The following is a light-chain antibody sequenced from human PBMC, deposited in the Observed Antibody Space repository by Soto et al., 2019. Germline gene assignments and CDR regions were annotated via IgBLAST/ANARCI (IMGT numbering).Light chain of an antibody. V-gene: IGKV1-5*01. J-gene: IGKJ1*01. CDR3: QQYHSFFSVT. Sequence: DIQMTQSPSTLSASVGDRVTITCRASETISSWLAWYQQKEGKAPKLLMYDASTLESGVPPRFSGSRSGTEFTLTICSLQPDDCGTYYCQQYHSFFSVTFGQGTRVEI. CDR2: DAS. CDR1: ETISSW.